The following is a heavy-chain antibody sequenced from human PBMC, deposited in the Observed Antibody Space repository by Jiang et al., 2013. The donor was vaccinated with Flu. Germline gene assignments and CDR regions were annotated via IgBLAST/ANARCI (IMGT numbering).Heavy chain of an antibody. CDR2: IIPILGIA. CDR3: ARGRYFDWLPQKYYFDY. CDR1: GGTFSSYT. J-gene: IGHJ4*02. V-gene: IGHV1-69*04. D-gene: IGHD3-9*01. Sequence: SGAEVKKPGSSVKVSCKASGGTFSSYTISWVRQAPGQGLEWMGRIIPILGIANYAQKFQGRVTITADKSTSTAYMELSSLRSEDTAVYYCARGRYFDWLPQKYYFDYWGQGTLVTVSS.